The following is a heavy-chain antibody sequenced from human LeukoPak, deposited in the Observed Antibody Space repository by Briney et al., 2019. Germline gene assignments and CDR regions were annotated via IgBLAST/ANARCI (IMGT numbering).Heavy chain of an antibody. CDR1: GFTFSSYW. CDR2: INTDGSST. Sequence: GGSLRLSCAASGFTFSSYWMHWVRQAPGKGLVWVSRINTDGSSTSYADSVKGRFTISRDNAKNTLYLQMNSLRAEDTAVYYCARVTNSRSSDRPWGQGTLVTVSS. J-gene: IGHJ4*02. CDR3: ARVTNSRSSDRP. D-gene: IGHD6-6*01. V-gene: IGHV3-74*01.